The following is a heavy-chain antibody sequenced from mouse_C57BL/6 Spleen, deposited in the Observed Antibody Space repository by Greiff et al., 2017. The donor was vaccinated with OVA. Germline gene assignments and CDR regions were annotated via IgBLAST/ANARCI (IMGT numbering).Heavy chain of an antibody. V-gene: IGHV1-69*01. CDR1: GYTFTSYW. Sequence: VQLQQSGAELVMPGASVKLSCKASGYTFTSYWMHWVKQRPGQGLEWIGEIDPSDSYTNYNQKFKGKSTLTVDKSSSTAYMQLSSLTSEDSAVYYCARRDRAYWGQGTLVTVSA. CDR3: ARRDRAY. J-gene: IGHJ3*01. CDR2: IDPSDSYT.